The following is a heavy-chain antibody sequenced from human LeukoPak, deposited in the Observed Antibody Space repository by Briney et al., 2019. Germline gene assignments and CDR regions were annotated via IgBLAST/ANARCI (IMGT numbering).Heavy chain of an antibody. CDR2: IYYSGST. D-gene: IGHD3-16*02. Sequence: PSETLSLTCTVSGGSISSYYWSWIRQPPGKGLEWIGYIYYSGSTNYNPSLKSRVTISVDTSKNQFSLKLSSVTAADTAVYYCARYRSYMDVWGKGTTVTVSS. CDR1: GGSISSYY. J-gene: IGHJ6*03. V-gene: IGHV4-59*01. CDR3: ARYRSYMDV.